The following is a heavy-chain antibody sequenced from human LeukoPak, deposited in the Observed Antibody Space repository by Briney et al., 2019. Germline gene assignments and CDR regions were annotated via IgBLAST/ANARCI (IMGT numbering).Heavy chain of an antibody. D-gene: IGHD1-26*01. J-gene: IGHJ4*02. CDR3: VRDGVGAPPFDY. CDR1: GFIFSSNW. Sequence: QPGGSLRLSCAASGFIFSSNWMHWVRQAPGKGLVWVSRIKGDGSSTSYADSVKGRFTISRDNAKNTLFLQMNSLRAEDTAVYYCVRDGVGAPPFDYWGQGALVTVSS. CDR2: IKGDGSST. V-gene: IGHV3-74*01.